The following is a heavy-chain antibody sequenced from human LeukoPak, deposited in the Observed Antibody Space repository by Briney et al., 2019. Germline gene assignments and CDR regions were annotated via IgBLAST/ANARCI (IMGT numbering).Heavy chain of an antibody. CDR3: AREERGAPYFDY. D-gene: IGHD3-10*01. CDR1: GFTLSSNY. J-gene: IGHJ4*02. V-gene: IGHV3-53*01. Sequence: GGSLRLSCAASGFTLSSNYMSWVRQAPGKVLEWVSVIYSGGSTYYADSVKGRFTISRDNSKNTLYLQMNSLRAEDTAVYYCAREERGAPYFDYWGQGTLVTVSS. CDR2: IYSGGST.